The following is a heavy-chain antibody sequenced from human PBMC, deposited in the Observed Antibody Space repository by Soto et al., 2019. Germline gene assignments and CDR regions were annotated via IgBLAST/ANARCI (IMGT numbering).Heavy chain of an antibody. CDR2: ISSTGSAI. V-gene: IGHV3-11*01. CDR3: ARGSRQRFLEWLLFDY. D-gene: IGHD3-3*01. CDR1: GFTFSDYY. Sequence: QVQLVESGGGLVKPGGSQRLSCAASGFTFSDYYMSWIRQAPGKGLEWISYISSTGSAIYYADSVKGRFTSSRDNAKNSLYLQMNSLRAEDTAVYFCARGSRQRFLEWLLFDYWGQGNLVTVSS. J-gene: IGHJ4*02.